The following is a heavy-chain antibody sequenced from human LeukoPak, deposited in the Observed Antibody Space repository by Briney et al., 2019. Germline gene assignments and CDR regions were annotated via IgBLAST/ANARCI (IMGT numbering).Heavy chain of an antibody. D-gene: IGHD6-19*01. CDR1: EYTFTNYY. J-gene: IGHJ3*02. Sequence: ASVKVSCKASEYTFTNYYIDWARQAHGPGLEWMGLVKPSGGSTVYAQKFQDRVTMTRDTSTSTVYMELSSLRSEDTAVYYCARGRGSGWPVVTFDIWGQGTMVTVSS. CDR2: VKPSGGST. V-gene: IGHV1-46*01. CDR3: ARGRGSGWPVVTFDI.